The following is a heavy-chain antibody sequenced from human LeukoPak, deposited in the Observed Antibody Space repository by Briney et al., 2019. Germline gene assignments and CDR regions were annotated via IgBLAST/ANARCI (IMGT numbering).Heavy chain of an antibody. CDR1: GESISSGSYY. CDR3: ASEFRY. Sequence: SETLSLTCTVSGESISSGSYYGSWIRQPAGKGLEWLGRIYASGTTNYNPSLKDRDTISLHTSKNQPSLKLSSVTATDTAVYYCASEFRYWGQGTLVTVSS. J-gene: IGHJ4*02. V-gene: IGHV4-61*02. CDR2: IYASGTT.